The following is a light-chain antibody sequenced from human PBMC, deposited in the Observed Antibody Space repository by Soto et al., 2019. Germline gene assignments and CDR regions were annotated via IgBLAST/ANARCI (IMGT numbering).Light chain of an antibody. J-gene: IGKJ1*01. CDR1: QSVSNN. V-gene: IGKV3-15*01. CDR2: GTS. Sequence: EIVMTQSPASLSVSPGERTTLSCRASQSVSNNLAWYQQKPGQAPRLLIYGTSTRATGVPVRFSGSGSGTEFTLTISRLQSEDFGVYYCQQYHNWPQTFGQGTKVDIK. CDR3: QQYHNWPQT.